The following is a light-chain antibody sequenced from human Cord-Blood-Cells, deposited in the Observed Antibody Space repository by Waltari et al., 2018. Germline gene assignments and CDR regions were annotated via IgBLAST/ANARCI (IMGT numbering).Light chain of an antibody. CDR2: EVS. J-gene: IGLJ3*02. Sequence: QSALTQPPPASGSPGQSVTLPCPGTTSDVGGYNHVSWYQQHPGKAPKLMIYEVSKRPSGVPDRFSGSKSGNTASLTVSGLQAEDEADYYCSSYAGSNKVFGGGTKLTVL. CDR3: SSYAGSNKV. CDR1: TSDVGGYNH. V-gene: IGLV2-8*01.